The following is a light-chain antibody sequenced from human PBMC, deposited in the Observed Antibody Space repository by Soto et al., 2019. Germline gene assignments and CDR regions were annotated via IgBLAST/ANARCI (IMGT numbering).Light chain of an antibody. CDR3: QHYKTYSRT. CDR2: KAS. J-gene: IGKJ1*01. V-gene: IGKV1-5*03. CDR1: QSISPW. Sequence: DIQMTQSPSTLSASVGDRVTITRRASQSISPWLAWYQQKPGRAPKLLIYKASNLESGVPSRFSGSGSGTEFTLTISSLQPDDFATYYCQHYKTYSRTFGQGTKVEIK.